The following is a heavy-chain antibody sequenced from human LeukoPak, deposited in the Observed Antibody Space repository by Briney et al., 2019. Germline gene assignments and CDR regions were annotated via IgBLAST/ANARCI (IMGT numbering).Heavy chain of an antibody. V-gene: IGHV4-39*07. D-gene: IGHD6-13*01. CDR3: ARDVIAAPGTADY. J-gene: IGHJ4*02. CDR1: GGSISSSSYY. Sequence: PSETLSLTCTVSGGSISSSSYYWGWIRQPPGKGLEWIGSIYYSGSTYYNPSLKSRVTMSVDTSQNQFSLKLSSVTAADTAVYYCARDVIAAPGTADYWGQGTLVTVSS. CDR2: IYYSGST.